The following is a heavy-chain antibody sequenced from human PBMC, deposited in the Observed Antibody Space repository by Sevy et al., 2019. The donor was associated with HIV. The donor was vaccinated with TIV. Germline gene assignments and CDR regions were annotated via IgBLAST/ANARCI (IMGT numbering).Heavy chain of an antibody. J-gene: IGHJ5*01. D-gene: IGHD1-20*01. CDR2: MYSSGNT. V-gene: IGHV4-61*03. Sequence: SETLSLSCSVSGASVSRDNYYWTWIRQPPGRGLEWIGYMYSSGNTHFNSSLSSRVTISLDTSKNHFSLNLRSVTAADSAFYYCARGHNWNHVHWIDSWGQGILVTVSS. CDR3: ARGHNWNHVHWIDS. CDR1: GASVSRDNYY.